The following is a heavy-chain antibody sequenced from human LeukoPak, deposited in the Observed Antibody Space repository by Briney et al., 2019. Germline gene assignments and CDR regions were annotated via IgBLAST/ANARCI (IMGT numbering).Heavy chain of an antibody. Sequence: PGGSLRLSCAASGFTFSNYWMSWVRQAPGKGLECVANIKKDGSEVYYVDSVKGRFTISRDNANNSLYLQMNSLRAEDTAVYYCARGLEWGQGTLVTVSS. CDR1: GFTFSNYW. CDR2: IKKDGSEV. D-gene: IGHD6-6*01. J-gene: IGHJ4*02. V-gene: IGHV3-7*01. CDR3: ARGLE.